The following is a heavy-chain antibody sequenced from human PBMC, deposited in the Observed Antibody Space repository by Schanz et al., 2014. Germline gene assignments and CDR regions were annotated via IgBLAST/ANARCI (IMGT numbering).Heavy chain of an antibody. CDR1: GYTFTSYG. Sequence: QGQLVQSGAEVKKPGASVKVSCKASGYTFTSYGITWVRQAPGQGLEWMGWISAYNGHTTYAQKFQGRVTMTRDTSTSTVYMELRSLTSEDTAVYYCATGPHIVVAFDYWGQGTLXTVSS. CDR3: ATGPHIVVAFDY. CDR2: ISAYNGHT. V-gene: IGHV1-18*01. J-gene: IGHJ4*02. D-gene: IGHD2-21*01.